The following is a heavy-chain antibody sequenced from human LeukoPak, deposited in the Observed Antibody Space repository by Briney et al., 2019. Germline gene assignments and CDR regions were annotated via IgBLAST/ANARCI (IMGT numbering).Heavy chain of an antibody. CDR1: GFTFSSYS. J-gene: IGHJ4*02. CDR2: ISSSSTI. D-gene: IGHD6-19*01. V-gene: IGHV3-48*01. CDR3: ARELKVADFDY. Sequence: PGGSLRLSCAASGFTFSSYSMNWVRQAPGKGLEWVSYISSSSTIYYADSVKGRFTISRDNAKNSLYLQMNSLRAEDTAVYYCARELKVADFDYWGQGTLVTVSS.